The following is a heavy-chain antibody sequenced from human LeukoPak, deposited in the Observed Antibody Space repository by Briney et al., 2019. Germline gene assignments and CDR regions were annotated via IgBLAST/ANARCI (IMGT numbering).Heavy chain of an antibody. Sequence: SETLSLTCTVSGGSISSSSYYWGWIRQPPGKGLEWIGSIYYSGSTYYNPSLKSRVAISVDTSKNQFSLKLSSVTAADTAVYYCASHYSTGWFDPWGQGTLVTVSS. D-gene: IGHD3-3*01. CDR3: ASHYSTGWFDP. V-gene: IGHV4-39*01. CDR2: IYYSGST. CDR1: GGSISSSSYY. J-gene: IGHJ5*02.